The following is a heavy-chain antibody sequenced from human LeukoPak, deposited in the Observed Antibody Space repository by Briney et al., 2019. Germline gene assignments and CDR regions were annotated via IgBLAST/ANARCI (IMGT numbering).Heavy chain of an antibody. J-gene: IGHJ5*02. V-gene: IGHV4-34*01. CDR3: ARRGIVVVPAAIVHNWFDP. D-gene: IGHD2-2*01. CDR1: GGSFSGYY. CDR2: INHSGST. Sequence: PSETLSLTCAVYGGSFSGYYWSWIRQPPGKGLEWIGEINHSGSTNYNPSLKSRVTISVDTSKNQFSLKLSSVTAADTAVYYCARRGIVVVPAAIVHNWFDPWGQGTLVTVSS.